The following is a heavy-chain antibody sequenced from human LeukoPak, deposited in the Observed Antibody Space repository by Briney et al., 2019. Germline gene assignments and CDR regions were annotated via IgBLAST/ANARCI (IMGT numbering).Heavy chain of an antibody. V-gene: IGHV4-61*01. CDR3: ASLRYFDWLRWVDAFDI. Sequence: SETLSLTCAVSGSSISSGYYWGWIRQPPGKGLEWIGYIYYSGSTNYNPSLKSRVTISVDTSKNQFSLKLSSVTAADTAVYYCASLRYFDWLRWVDAFDIWGQGTMVTVSS. D-gene: IGHD3-9*01. J-gene: IGHJ3*02. CDR2: IYYSGST. CDR1: GSSISSGYY.